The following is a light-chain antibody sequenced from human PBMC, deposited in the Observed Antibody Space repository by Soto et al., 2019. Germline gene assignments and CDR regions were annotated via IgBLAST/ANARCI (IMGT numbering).Light chain of an antibody. V-gene: IGKV3-20*01. Sequence: EIVLTQSPGTLSLSPGERATLSCRASQSVSSSYLAWYQQKPGQAPRLLIYGASSRATGIPDRFSGSGAGTYFPLTISRLEPEVFAVYYCQQYGSHGTFGQGTKLEIK. CDR3: QQYGSHGT. CDR1: QSVSSSY. CDR2: GAS. J-gene: IGKJ2*01.